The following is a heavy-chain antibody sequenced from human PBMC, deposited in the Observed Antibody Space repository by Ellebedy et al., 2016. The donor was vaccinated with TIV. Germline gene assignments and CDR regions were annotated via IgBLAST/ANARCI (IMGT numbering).Heavy chain of an antibody. J-gene: IGHJ5*01. CDR2: IIPIFGTA. CDR1: GGTFSRYA. V-gene: IGHV1-69*13. D-gene: IGHD3-16*01. CDR3: ARDPSRRRFQGWLDS. Sequence: SVKVSCXASGGTFSRYAISWVRQAPGQGLEWMGGIIPIFGTANYAQKFQGRVTITADESTSTAYMELSSLRSEDTAVYYCARDPSRRRFQGWLDSWGQGTLVTVSS.